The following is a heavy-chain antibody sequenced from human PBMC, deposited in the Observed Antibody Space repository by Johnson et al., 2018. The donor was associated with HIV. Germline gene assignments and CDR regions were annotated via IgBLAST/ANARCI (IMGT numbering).Heavy chain of an antibody. CDR1: AFTFDDYV. J-gene: IGHJ3*02. CDR3: AKGGSYAPFDAFDI. D-gene: IGHD1-26*01. CDR2: FSWDGGTT. Sequence: VQLVESGGGVVQPGGSLRLSCAASAFTFDDYVMHWVRQGPGKGLEWVSLFSWDGGTTYYADSVRGRFTISRDSSKNTLYLQINSLRAEDTAVYYCAKGGSYAPFDAFDIWGRGTMVTVSS. V-gene: IGHV3-43D*03.